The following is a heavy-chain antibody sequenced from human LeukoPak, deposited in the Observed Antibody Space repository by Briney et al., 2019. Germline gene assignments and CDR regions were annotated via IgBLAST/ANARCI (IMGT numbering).Heavy chain of an antibody. D-gene: IGHD2-2*01. CDR3: ARKVVPAAIWYYFDY. J-gene: IGHJ4*02. CDR1: GFTFSSYS. CDR2: ISSSSSYI. Sequence: PEGSLRLSCAASGFTFSSYSMNWVRQAPGKGLEWVSSISSSSSYIYYADSVKGRFTISRDNAKNSLYLQMNSLRAEDTAVYYCARKVVPAAIWYYFDYWGQGTLVTVSS. V-gene: IGHV3-21*01.